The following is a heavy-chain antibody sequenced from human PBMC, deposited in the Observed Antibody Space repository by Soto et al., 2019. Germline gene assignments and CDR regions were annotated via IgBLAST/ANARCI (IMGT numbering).Heavy chain of an antibody. CDR2: IWHDGNNK. D-gene: IGHD1-26*01. CDR1: GFTFSNYG. CDR3: ASDLVGASDSYGLDV. Sequence: GGSLRLSCAASGFTFSNYGIHWVRQAPGKGLEWVAIIWHDGNNKYYADSVRGRFIISRDNSKNRLYLQMNSLRAEDTAVYYCASDLVGASDSYGLDVWGQGTPVTVSS. J-gene: IGHJ6*02. V-gene: IGHV3-33*01.